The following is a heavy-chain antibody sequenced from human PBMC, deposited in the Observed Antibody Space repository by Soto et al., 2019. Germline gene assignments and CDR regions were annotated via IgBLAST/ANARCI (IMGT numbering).Heavy chain of an antibody. V-gene: IGHV3-21*01. J-gene: IGHJ3*02. D-gene: IGHD6-6*01. Sequence: GGSLRLSCAVPGGIFHGYGMHWVRQAPGKGLEWVASIRFSSSYIYYADSVKGRFTISRDNAKNSLYLQMNSLRAEDTAVYYCARDVGGSSRAFDIWGQGTMVTVSS. CDR1: GGIFHGYG. CDR2: IRFSSSYI. CDR3: ARDVGGSSRAFDI.